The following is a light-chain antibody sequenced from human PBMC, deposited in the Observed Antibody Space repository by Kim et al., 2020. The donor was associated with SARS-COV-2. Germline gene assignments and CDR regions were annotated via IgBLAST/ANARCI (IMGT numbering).Light chain of an antibody. V-gene: IGLV3-1*01. J-gene: IGLJ2*01. CDR3: QALASSTVV. CDR1: KSTNKF. CDR2: QYS. Sequence: SQGHTVSITFSEDKSTNKFACCYHQKPGQSRVRDINQYSKRPSGIPERFSGSNSVNTASLTISGTQAMVEADYYCQALASSTVVLGGGTQLTFL.